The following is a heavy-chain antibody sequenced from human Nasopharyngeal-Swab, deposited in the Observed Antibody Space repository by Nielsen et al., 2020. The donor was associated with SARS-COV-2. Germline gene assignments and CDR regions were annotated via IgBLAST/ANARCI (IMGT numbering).Heavy chain of an antibody. Sequence: LKISCAASGFTFSSYAMHWVRQAPGKGLEWVAVISYDGSNKYYADSVKGRFTISRDNSKNTLYLQMNSLRAEDTAVYYCARPASGSYSYYFDYWGQGTLVTVSS. D-gene: IGHD1-26*01. CDR3: ARPASGSYSYYFDY. CDR1: GFTFSSYA. J-gene: IGHJ4*02. CDR2: ISYDGSNK. V-gene: IGHV3-30*04.